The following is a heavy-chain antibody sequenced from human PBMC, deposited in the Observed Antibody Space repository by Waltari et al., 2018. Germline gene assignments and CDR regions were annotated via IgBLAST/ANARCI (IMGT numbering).Heavy chain of an antibody. CDR2: IWYDGSNK. CDR1: GFTFSSYG. Sequence: QVQLVESGGGVVQPGRSLRLSCAASGFTFSSYGMHWVRQAPGKGLEWVAVIWYDGSNKYYADSVKGRFTISRDNSKNTLYLQMNSLRAEDTAMYYCAKGPRVGLDAFDIWGQGTMVTVSS. CDR3: AKGPRVGLDAFDI. D-gene: IGHD3-10*01. V-gene: IGHV3-30*18. J-gene: IGHJ3*02.